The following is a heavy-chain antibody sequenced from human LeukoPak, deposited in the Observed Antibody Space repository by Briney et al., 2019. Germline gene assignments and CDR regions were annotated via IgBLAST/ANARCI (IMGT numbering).Heavy chain of an antibody. V-gene: IGHV1-24*01. J-gene: IGHJ4*02. Sequence: GASVKVSCKVSGYILTELSMHWVRQAPGKGLEWMGGFDPEDGETIYAQKFQGRVTMTEDTSTDTAYMGLSSLRSEDTAVYYCATHLYYDILTGYPLPYYFDYWGQGTLVTVSS. D-gene: IGHD3-9*01. CDR3: ATHLYYDILTGYPLPYYFDY. CDR1: GYILTELS. CDR2: FDPEDGET.